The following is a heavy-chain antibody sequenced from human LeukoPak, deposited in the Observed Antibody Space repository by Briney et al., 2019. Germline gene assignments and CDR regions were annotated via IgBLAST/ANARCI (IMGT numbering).Heavy chain of an antibody. CDR1: GFTVSSNY. CDR3: ARDRKGLRYFDWGAFDT. V-gene: IGHV3-53*01. J-gene: IGHJ3*02. CDR2: IYSGGST. Sequence: GGSLRLSCAASGFTVSSNYMSWVRQAPGKGLEWVSVIYSGGSTYYADSVKGRFTISRDNSKNTLYLQMNSLRAEDTAVYYCARDRKGLRYFDWGAFDTWGQGTMVTVSS. D-gene: IGHD3-9*01.